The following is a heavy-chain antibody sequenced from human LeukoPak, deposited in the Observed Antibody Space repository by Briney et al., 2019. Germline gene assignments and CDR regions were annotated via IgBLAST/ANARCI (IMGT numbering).Heavy chain of an antibody. Sequence: SETLSLTCTASGASISTYYWSWIRQPPGEGLEWIAYIAPSGSAVYNPSHNSRLTVSVDTSKNQFSLKLNSVTAADTAVYYCARHLATTVTRGYSCHPMDVWGKGTTVSVSS. J-gene: IGHJ6*03. V-gene: IGHV4-4*09. CDR1: GASISTYY. CDR3: ARHLATTVTRGYSCHPMDV. D-gene: IGHD4-17*01. CDR2: IAPSGSA.